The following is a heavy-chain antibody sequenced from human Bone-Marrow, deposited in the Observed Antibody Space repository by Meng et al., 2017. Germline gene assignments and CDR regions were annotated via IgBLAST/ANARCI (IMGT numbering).Heavy chain of an antibody. V-gene: IGHV3-53*01. J-gene: IGHJ4*02. CDR2: IYSGGST. CDR3: ARRRPGKNNWAPFDY. D-gene: IGHD1-1*01. Sequence: GESLKISCAASGFTVSSNYMSWVRQAPGKGLGWVSVIYSGGSTYYADSVKGRFTLSRDNSKNTLYLQMNSLRAEDTAVYYCARRRPGKNNWAPFDYWGQGTLVTVSS. CDR1: GFTVSSNY.